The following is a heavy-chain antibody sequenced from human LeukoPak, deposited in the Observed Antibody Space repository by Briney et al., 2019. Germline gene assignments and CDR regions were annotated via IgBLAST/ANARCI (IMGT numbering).Heavy chain of an antibody. J-gene: IGHJ6*02. V-gene: IGHV3-30-3*01. CDR2: ISYDGSNK. CDR3: ARDLLGVSYGMDV. CDR1: GFTFSSYA. Sequence: GGSLRLSCAASGFTFSSYAMHWVRQAPGKGLEWVAVISYDGSNKYYADSVKGRFTISRDNSKNTLYLQMNSLRAEDTAVYYCARDLLGVSYGMDVWGQGTTATVSS. D-gene: IGHD2-15*01.